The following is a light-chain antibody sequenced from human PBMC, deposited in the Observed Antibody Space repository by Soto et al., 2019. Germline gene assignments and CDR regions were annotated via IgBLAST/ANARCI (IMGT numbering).Light chain of an antibody. J-gene: IGLJ2*01. CDR3: SSYIANIHFVV. Sequence: QSALTQPASVSGSPGQSITISCTGTSSDVGGYDFVSWYQQHPGNAPKLIIYEVSKRPSGVSERFSGSKSGKSASLTISGLQAEDEADYSCSSYIANIHFVVSGGGTKVTVL. CDR2: EVS. CDR1: SSDVGGYDF. V-gene: IGLV2-14*01.